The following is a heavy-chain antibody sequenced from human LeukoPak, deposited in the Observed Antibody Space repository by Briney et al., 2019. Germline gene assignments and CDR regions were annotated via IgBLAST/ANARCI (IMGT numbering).Heavy chain of an antibody. CDR2: INPNSGGT. CDR1: GYTFTGYY. V-gene: IGHV1-2*02. CDR3: ARVYSYGYFGYYYYMDV. J-gene: IGHJ6*03. D-gene: IGHD5-18*01. Sequence: GASVKVSCKASGYTFTGYYMHWVRQAPGQGLEWMGWINPNSGGTNYAQKFQGRVTMTRDTSISTAYMELSRLRSDDTAVYYCARVYSYGYFGYYYYMDVWGKGTTVTVSS.